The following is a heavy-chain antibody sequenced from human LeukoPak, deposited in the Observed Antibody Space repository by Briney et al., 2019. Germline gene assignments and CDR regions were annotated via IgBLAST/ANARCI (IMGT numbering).Heavy chain of an antibody. CDR2: ISGSGGST. CDR1: GFTFSSYA. Sequence: GGSLRLSFAASGFTFSSYAMSWVRQAPGKGLEWVSAISGSGGSTYYADSVKGRFTISRDNSKNTLYLQMNSLRAEDTAVYYCAKDSDSSGWSFFDYWGQGTLVTVSS. V-gene: IGHV3-23*01. CDR3: AKDSDSSGWSFFDY. J-gene: IGHJ4*02. D-gene: IGHD6-19*01.